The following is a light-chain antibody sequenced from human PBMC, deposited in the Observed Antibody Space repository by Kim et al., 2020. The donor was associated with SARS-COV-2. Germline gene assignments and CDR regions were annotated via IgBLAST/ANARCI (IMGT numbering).Light chain of an antibody. CDR1: QSISSR. Sequence: DIQLTQSPSSLSASVGDRVTITCRASQSISSRLNWYQQKPGRAPMLLIYAASSLQSGVPARFSGSGSGTDFTLTISSLQPEDFATYYCQQSYSSPRGITFGGGTKVDIK. CDR2: AAS. J-gene: IGKJ4*01. V-gene: IGKV1-39*01. CDR3: QQSYSSPRGIT.